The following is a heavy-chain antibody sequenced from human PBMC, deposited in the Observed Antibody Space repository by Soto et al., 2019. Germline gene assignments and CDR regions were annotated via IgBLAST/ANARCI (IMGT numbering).Heavy chain of an antibody. CDR1: GGPFSGYY. V-gene: IGHV4-34*01. J-gene: IGHJ4*02. CDR2: INNNRNP. Sequence: SETLCLTCAVYGGPFSGYYWSWIRQPPGKGLEWIGEINNNRNPNYTPSLKSVVTISVDTYKNQFSLKLSSVTAADTAVYYCARGGTVYGSGSYFDYWGQGTCVTGS. D-gene: IGHD3-10*01. CDR3: ARGGTVYGSGSYFDY.